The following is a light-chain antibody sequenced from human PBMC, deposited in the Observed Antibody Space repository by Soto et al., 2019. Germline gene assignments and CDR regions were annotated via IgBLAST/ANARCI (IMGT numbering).Light chain of an antibody. CDR1: QDISNF. J-gene: IGKJ1*01. CDR3: QQYNSYSKT. CDR2: AAS. Sequence: DIQMTQSPSSLSASVGDRVTITCRASQDISNFLAFYQQKPGKAPKLLIDAASTLQRGVPSRFSGSGSGREFTLTISSLQPDDFATYYCQQYNSYSKTFGQGTKVDIK. V-gene: IGKV1-9*01.